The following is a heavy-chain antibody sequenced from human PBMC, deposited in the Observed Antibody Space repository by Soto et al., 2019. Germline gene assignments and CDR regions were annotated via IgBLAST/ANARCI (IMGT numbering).Heavy chain of an antibody. CDR3: ATPAYCGGDCYPAFDI. V-gene: IGHV1-69*06. Sequence: GASVKVSCKASGGTFSSYAISWVRQAPGQGLEWMGGIIPIFGTANYAQKFQGRVTITADKSTSTAYMELSSLRSEDTAVYYCATPAYCGGDCYPAFDIWGQGTMVTVSS. CDR2: IIPIFGTA. CDR1: GGTFSSYA. D-gene: IGHD2-21*02. J-gene: IGHJ3*02.